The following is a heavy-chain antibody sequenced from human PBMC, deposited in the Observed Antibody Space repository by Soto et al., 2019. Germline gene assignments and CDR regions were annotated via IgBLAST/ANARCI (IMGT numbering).Heavy chain of an antibody. CDR3: ATGILATPEGNAFDI. J-gene: IGHJ3*02. V-gene: IGHV1-58*01. CDR1: GFTFTNSA. CDR2: IVVGSGNT. Sequence: SVKVSCKASGFTFTNSAVQWVRQARGQRLEWIGWIVVGSGNTNYAQKFQDRVTMTEDTSTDTAYMELSSLRSEDTAVYYCATGILATPEGNAFDIWGQGTMVTVSS. D-gene: IGHD5-12*01.